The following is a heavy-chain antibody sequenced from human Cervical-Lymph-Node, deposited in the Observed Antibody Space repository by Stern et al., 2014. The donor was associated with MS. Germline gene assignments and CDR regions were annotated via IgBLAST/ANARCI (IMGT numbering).Heavy chain of an antibody. D-gene: IGHD2/OR15-2a*01. V-gene: IGHV3-30*01. CDR3: GTWAFHIGNGLDV. Sequence: VQLVESGGGAVQPGSSLRLSCAASGLSFSRYAMTWVRQAPGKGLEWVAFISKDGNDERYADSVRGRFTISRDNSKNTLYLQMNNLRSDDKAVYYCGTWAFHIGNGLDVWGQGTTVVVSS. CDR1: GLSFSRYA. CDR2: ISKDGNDE. J-gene: IGHJ6*02.